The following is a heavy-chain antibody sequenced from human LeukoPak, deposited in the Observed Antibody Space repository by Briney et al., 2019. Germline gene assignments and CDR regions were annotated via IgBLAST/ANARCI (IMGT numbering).Heavy chain of an antibody. Sequence: PGGSLRLSCAASGFTVSSNYMSWVRQAPGKGLEWVSVIYSGGSTYYADSVKGRFTISRDNSTNTLYLQMNSLRAEDTAVYYCARGKVATTPGAFDYWGQGTLVTVSS. J-gene: IGHJ4*02. D-gene: IGHD5-12*01. CDR2: IYSGGST. V-gene: IGHV3-53*01. CDR3: ARGKVATTPGAFDY. CDR1: GFTVSSNY.